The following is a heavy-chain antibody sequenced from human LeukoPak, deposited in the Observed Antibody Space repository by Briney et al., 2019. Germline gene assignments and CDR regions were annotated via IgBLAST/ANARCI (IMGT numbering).Heavy chain of an antibody. CDR2: VDRSGTHR. D-gene: IGHD3-16*01. J-gene: IGHJ4*02. V-gene: IGHV3-23*05. CDR1: GFTFSSYA. CDR3: AKSKDDYTRPFDH. Sequence: GGSLRHSCVASGFTFSSYAMTWVRQVPGKGLERVSSVDRSGTHRDYDDSVKVRFNISRDNSKNTVYLHMASMTAEDTAVYFCAKSKDDYTRPFDHWGQGNPVSGSS.